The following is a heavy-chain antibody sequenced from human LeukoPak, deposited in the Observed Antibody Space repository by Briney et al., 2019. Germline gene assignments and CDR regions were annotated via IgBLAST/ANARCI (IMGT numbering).Heavy chain of an antibody. D-gene: IGHD4-23*01. Sequence: ASVKVSCKASGYTFTSYYMHWVRQAPGQGLEWMGIINPSGGSTSYAQKFQGRVTMTRDTSISTAYMELSSLRSDDTAVYYCATGGNSFDYWGQGTLVTVSS. J-gene: IGHJ4*02. CDR1: GYTFTSYY. CDR2: INPSGGST. V-gene: IGHV1-46*01. CDR3: ATGGNSFDY.